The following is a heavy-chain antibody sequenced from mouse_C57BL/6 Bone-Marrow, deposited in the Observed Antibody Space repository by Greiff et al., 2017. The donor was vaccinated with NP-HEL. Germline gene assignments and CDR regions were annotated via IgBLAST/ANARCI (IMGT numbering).Heavy chain of an antibody. Sequence: EVQGVESGGDLVKPGGSLKLSCAASGFTFSSYGMSWVRQTPDKRLAWVATISSGGSYTYSPDSVKGRFTISRDNAKNTLYLQMSSLKSEDTAMYYCARRGTGDYFDDWGQGTTRTVSS. CDR3: ARRGTGDYFDD. CDR2: ISSGGSYT. V-gene: IGHV5-6*01. D-gene: IGHD3-3*01. CDR1: GFTFSSYG. J-gene: IGHJ2*01.